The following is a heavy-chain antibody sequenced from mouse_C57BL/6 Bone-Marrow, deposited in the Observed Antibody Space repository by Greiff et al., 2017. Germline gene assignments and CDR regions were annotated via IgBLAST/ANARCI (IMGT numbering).Heavy chain of an antibody. CDR2: IDPSDSYT. J-gene: IGHJ3*01. CDR1: GYTFTSYW. CDR3: AISAY. V-gene: IGHV1-69*01. Sequence: VQLQQSGAELVMPGASVKLSCKASGYTFTSYWMHWVKQRPGQGLEWIGEIDPSDSYTNYNQKFKGKATLTVDKSSSTAYMQLSSLTSEDSAVYYCAISAYWGQGTLVTVSA.